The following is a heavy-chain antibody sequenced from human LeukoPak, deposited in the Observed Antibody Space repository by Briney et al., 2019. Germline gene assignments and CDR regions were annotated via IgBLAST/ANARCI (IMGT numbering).Heavy chain of an antibody. J-gene: IGHJ4*02. V-gene: IGHV3-53*01. Sequence: GGSLRLSCAASGFTISSNYMSWVRQAPGKGLEWVSVIYSGGSTYYADSVKGRFTISRDNSKNTLYLQMNSLRAEDTAVYYCARGDTIFGPFDYWGQGTLVTVSS. CDR2: IYSGGST. CDR1: GFTISSNY. D-gene: IGHD3-3*01. CDR3: ARGDTIFGPFDY.